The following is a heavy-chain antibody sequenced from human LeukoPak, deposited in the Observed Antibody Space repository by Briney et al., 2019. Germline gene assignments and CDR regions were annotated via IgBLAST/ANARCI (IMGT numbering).Heavy chain of an antibody. V-gene: IGHV1-18*04. CDR2: ISAYNGNT. D-gene: IGHD3-16*01. Sequence: GGSLRLSCAASGFTVSSNYMSWVRQAPGQGLEWMGWISAYNGNTNYAQKLQGRVTMTTDTSTSTAYMELRSLRSDDTAVYYCASGAFDYWGQGTLVTVSS. J-gene: IGHJ4*02. CDR3: ASGAFDY. CDR1: GFTVSSNY.